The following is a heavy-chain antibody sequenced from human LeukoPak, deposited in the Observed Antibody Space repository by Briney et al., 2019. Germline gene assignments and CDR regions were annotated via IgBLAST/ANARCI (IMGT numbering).Heavy chain of an antibody. CDR3: VRYYTRQSWYFDL. J-gene: IGHJ2*01. CDR1: GFTFSSYG. CDR2: IKPDEGEK. Sequence: PGGSLRLSCAASGFTFSSYGMHWVRQAPGKGLEWVANIKPDEGEKYYLESVKGRFTVSRDNAKNSLYLQMNNLRAEDTAVYYCVRYYTRQSWYFDLWGRGTLVTVSS. D-gene: IGHD3-10*01. V-gene: IGHV3-7*01.